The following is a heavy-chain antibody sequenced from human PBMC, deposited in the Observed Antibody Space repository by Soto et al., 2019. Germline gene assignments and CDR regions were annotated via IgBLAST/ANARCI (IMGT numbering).Heavy chain of an antibody. CDR2: INDNGNLR. CDR1: GLTFGSYA. D-gene: IGHD2-21*02. Sequence: PGGSLRLSCVASGLTFGSYAMTWVRRAPGKGLEWVSTINDNGNLRYYAESVRGRFTISRDNSKNTLYLQLNNLRAEDSARYYCAKAFGDWYPFEKWGLGALVTVSS. CDR3: AKAFGDWYPFEK. V-gene: IGHV3-23*01. J-gene: IGHJ4*02.